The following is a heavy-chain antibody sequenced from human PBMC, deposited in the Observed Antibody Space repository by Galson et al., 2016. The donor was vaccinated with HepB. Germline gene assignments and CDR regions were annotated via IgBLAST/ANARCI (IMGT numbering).Heavy chain of an antibody. CDR1: GFTFSSYA. V-gene: IGHV3-23*01. J-gene: IGHJ4*02. CDR2: ISGSGGST. Sequence: SLRLSCAASGFTFSSYAMSWVRRAPGKGLEWVSAISGSGGSTYYADSVKGRFTISRDNSKNTLYLQMNSLRAEDTAVYYCAKDLNYDFWSGFWDWGQGTLVTVSS. D-gene: IGHD3-3*01. CDR3: AKDLNYDFWSGFWD.